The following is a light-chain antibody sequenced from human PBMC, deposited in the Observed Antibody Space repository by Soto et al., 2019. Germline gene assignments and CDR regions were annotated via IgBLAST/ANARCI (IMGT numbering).Light chain of an antibody. V-gene: IGKV3-20*01. J-gene: IGKJ1*01. CDR3: QQFQSSRS. CDR2: SIS. CDR1: EPITGRS. Sequence: IVMTQSPGTLSLSPGERATLSCRSSEPITGRSLAWYQQKPGQAPRVLITSISTRATGIPDRSSGSGSGAVFILTITRLEHEDFAVYYCQQFQSSRSFGQGTRVEI.